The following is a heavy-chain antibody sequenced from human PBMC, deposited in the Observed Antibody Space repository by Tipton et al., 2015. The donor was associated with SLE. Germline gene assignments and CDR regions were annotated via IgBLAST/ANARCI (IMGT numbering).Heavy chain of an antibody. CDR1: GDSISGRY. CDR3: ARCRKWRDSSSYYDYFDY. V-gene: IGHV4-59*08. J-gene: IGHJ4*02. D-gene: IGHD6-13*01. Sequence: TLSLTCSVSGDSISGRYWSWFRQPPGKGLEWSGNIYYSGNTDYNPSLKSRVTISVDTSKNQFSLKLSSVTAADTAVYYCARCRKWRDSSSYYDYFDYWGQGTLVTVSS. CDR2: IYYSGNT.